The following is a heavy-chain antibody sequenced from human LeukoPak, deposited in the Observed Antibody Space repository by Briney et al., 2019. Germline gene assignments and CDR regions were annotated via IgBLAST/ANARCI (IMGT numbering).Heavy chain of an antibody. CDR3: ARAYYDFWSGYSNYYYGMDV. V-gene: IGHV1-46*01. Sequence: VASVKVSCKASGYTFTGYYMHWVRQAPGQGLEWMGMIYPRDGSTSYAQKFQGRVTVTRDTSTSTVHMELSSLRSEDTAVYYCARAYYDFWSGYSNYYYGMDVWGQGTTVTVSS. D-gene: IGHD3-3*01. J-gene: IGHJ6*02. CDR2: IYPRDGST. CDR1: GYTFTGYY.